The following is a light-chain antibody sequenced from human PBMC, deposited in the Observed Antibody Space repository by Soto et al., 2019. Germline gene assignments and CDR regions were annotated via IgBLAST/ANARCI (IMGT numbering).Light chain of an antibody. CDR1: QSVSSN. J-gene: IGKJ3*01. CDR2: GAS. CDR3: QQYNDWPPFA. V-gene: IGKV3-15*01. Sequence: EIVMTQSPATLSVSPGERATLSCRASQSVSSNLAWYQQKPGQAPRLLIYGASTRATGIPARFSGSGSGTEFTLTISSLQSEDFAVYYCQQYNDWPPFAFGPGIKVYLK.